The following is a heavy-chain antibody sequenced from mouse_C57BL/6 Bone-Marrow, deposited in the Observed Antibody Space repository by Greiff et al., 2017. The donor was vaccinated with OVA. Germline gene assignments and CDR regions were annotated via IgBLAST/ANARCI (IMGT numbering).Heavy chain of an antibody. CDR2: ISYDGSN. V-gene: IGHV3-6*01. Sequence: EVHLVESGPGLVKPSQSLSLTCSVTGYSITSGYYWNWIRQFPGNKLEWMGYISYDGSNNYNPSLKNRISITRDTSKNQFFLKLNSVTTEDTATYYCARDPFDYWGQGTTLTVSS. J-gene: IGHJ2*01. CDR3: ARDPFDY. CDR1: GYSITSGYY.